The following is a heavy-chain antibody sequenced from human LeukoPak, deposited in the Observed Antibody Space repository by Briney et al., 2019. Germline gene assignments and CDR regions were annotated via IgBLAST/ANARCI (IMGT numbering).Heavy chain of an antibody. CDR1: GYKFTNYG. CDR3: ARSGRGTYYYFDL. D-gene: IGHD1-26*01. Sequence: ASVKVSCKASGYKFTNYGISWVRQAPGQGLEWMGWISPYNGNTIYAQKLQGRVTMTTDTSTSTAYMELRSLRSDDTAVYYCARSGRGTYYYFDLWGQGTLVTVSS. J-gene: IGHJ4*02. V-gene: IGHV1-18*01. CDR2: ISPYNGNT.